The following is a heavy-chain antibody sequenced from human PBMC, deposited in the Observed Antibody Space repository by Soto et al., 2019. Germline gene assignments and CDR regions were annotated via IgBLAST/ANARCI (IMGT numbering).Heavy chain of an antibody. V-gene: IGHV4-59*01. D-gene: IGHD2-15*01. J-gene: IGHJ3*02. CDR3: ARVGRYCSGGSCYFDAFDI. CDR2: IYYSGST. Sequence: PLETLSLTCTVSGGSISSYCWSWIRQPPGKGLEWIGYIYYSGSTNYNPSLKSRVTISVDTSKNQFSLKLSSVTAADTAVYYCARVGRYCSGGSCYFDAFDIWGQGTMVTVSS. CDR1: GGSISSYC.